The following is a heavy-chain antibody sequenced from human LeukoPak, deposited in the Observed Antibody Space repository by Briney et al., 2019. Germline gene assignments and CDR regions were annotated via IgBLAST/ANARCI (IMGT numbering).Heavy chain of an antibody. D-gene: IGHD2-21*02. Sequence: PSETLSLTCTVSGASISNYYWSWIRQPPGKGLEWIGYIYYSGSTKYNPSLKSRVTISVDTSKNQFSLNVSSVTAADTAVYYCARHDSVVYYGMDVWGQGTTVTVSS. CDR1: GASISNYY. V-gene: IGHV4-59*08. CDR2: IYYSGST. CDR3: ARHDSVVYYGMDV. J-gene: IGHJ6*02.